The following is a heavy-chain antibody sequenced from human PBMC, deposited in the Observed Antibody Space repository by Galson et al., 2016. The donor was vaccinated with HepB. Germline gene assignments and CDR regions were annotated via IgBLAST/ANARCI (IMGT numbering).Heavy chain of an antibody. CDR1: GFTFNTYW. D-gene: IGHD6-13*01. CDR3: AREAKLAAPDYYGMDV. Sequence: SLRLSCAASGFTFNTYWLGWVRQGPGKWLVWVSRINSDGSTTTYADSVKGRFTISRDNAKKTLYLQMNSQRSEDTAVYYCAREAKLAAPDYYGMDVWGQGTTVTVSS. V-gene: IGHV3-74*01. CDR2: INSDGSTT. J-gene: IGHJ6*02.